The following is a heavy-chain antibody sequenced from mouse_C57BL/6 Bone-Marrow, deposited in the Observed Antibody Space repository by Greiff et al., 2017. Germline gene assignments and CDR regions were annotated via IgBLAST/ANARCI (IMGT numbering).Heavy chain of an antibody. Sequence: QVQLQQPGAELVKSGASVKLSCKASGYTFTSYWMHWVKQRPGQGLEWIGMIHPNSGSTNYNEKFKSKATLTVAKSSSTAYMQLSSLTSEDSAVYYCAFITTVVDWYFDVWGTGTTVTVSS. CDR2: IHPNSGST. J-gene: IGHJ1*03. V-gene: IGHV1-64*01. D-gene: IGHD1-1*01. CDR1: GYTFTSYW. CDR3: AFITTVVDWYFDV.